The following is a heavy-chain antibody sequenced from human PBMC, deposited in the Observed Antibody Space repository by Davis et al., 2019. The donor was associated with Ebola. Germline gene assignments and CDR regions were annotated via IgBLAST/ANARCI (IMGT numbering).Heavy chain of an antibody. CDR2: ISGSGGST. CDR3: AKSGLSFGVVKYHYGMDV. V-gene: IGHV3-23*01. D-gene: IGHD3-3*01. Sequence: GESLKTSCPDSVITFSSYAMPWVRQAPGKVLEWVSAISGSGGSTYYADSVKGRFTISRDNSKKTLYLQMNSLRAEDTAVYYCAKSGLSFGVVKYHYGMDVWGKGTTVTVSS. CDR1: VITFSSYA. J-gene: IGHJ6*04.